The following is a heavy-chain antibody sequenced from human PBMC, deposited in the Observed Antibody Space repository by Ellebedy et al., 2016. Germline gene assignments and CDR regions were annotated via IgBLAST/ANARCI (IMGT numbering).Heavy chain of an antibody. CDR1: GYIFTNYW. J-gene: IGHJ4*02. D-gene: IGHD6-13*01. Sequence: GGSLRLSCKGSGYIFTNYWIGWVRQKPGKSLEWMGIIYPADSDTRYNPSFQGQVTISADKSINTAYLEWSSLEASDTAMYYCARGIASPFDYWGQGTLVTVSS. CDR2: IYPADSDT. CDR3: ARGIASPFDY. V-gene: IGHV5-51*01.